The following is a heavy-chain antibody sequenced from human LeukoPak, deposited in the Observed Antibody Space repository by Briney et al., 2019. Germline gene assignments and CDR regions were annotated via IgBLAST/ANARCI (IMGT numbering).Heavy chain of an antibody. D-gene: IGHD3-10*01. J-gene: IGHJ5*02. Sequence: GASVKVSCKASGYTFTGYYMRWVRQAPGQGLEWMGWINPNGGGTNYAQKFQGRVTMTRDTSISTAYMELSRLRSDDTAVYYCARALYGSGSYPHGHNWFDPWGQGTLVTVSS. CDR3: ARALYGSGSYPHGHNWFDP. V-gene: IGHV1-2*02. CDR1: GYTFTGYY. CDR2: INPNGGGT.